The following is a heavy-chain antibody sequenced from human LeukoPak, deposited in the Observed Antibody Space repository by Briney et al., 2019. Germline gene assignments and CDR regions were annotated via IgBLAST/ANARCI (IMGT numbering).Heavy chain of an antibody. D-gene: IGHD3-16*01. V-gene: IGHV1-2*06. CDR1: GYTFTGYY. J-gene: IGHJ3*02. CDR3: ARVSRVGGSRAFDI. CDR2: INPNSGGT. Sequence: ASVKVSCKASGYTFTGYYMHWVRQAPGQGLEWMGRINPNSGGTNYAQKFQGRVTMTRDTSISTAYMELSRLRSDDTAVYYCARVSRVGGSRAFDIWGQGTMVTVSS.